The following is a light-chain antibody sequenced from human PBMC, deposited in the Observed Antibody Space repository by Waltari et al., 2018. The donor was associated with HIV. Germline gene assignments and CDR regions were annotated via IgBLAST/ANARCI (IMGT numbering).Light chain of an antibody. CDR3: QQYYTIGPT. V-gene: IGKV4-1*01. CDR2: WAS. CDR1: RSILYSSNNQNY. Sequence: DIVMTQSPNSLAVSLGERATINCRSSRSILYSSNNQNYLAWYQQKPGQSPKVLIYWASTRASGVPDRFSGSGSGTNVRLTISSLQSDDVALYYCQQYYTIGPTFGGGTKVE. J-gene: IGKJ4*01.